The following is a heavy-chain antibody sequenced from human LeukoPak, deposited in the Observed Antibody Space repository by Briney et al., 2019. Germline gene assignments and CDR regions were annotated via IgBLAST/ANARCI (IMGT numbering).Heavy chain of an antibody. CDR2: IYNSGNT. J-gene: IGHJ6*03. Sequence: SETLSLTCTVSGGSISSYYWSWIRQPAGKGLEWIGRIYNSGNTNYNPSLKSRVTISVDTSKNQFSLKLTSVTAADTAVYYCARVYDDILTDYYKPSAYYYYMDVWGKGTTVTVSS. V-gene: IGHV4-4*07. CDR3: ARVYDDILTDYYKPSAYYYYMDV. CDR1: GGSISSYY. D-gene: IGHD3-9*01.